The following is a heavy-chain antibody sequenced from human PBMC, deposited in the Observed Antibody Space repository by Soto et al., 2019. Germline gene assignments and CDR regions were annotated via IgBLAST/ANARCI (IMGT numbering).Heavy chain of an antibody. Sequence: EVQLLESGGGLVQPGGSLRLSCAASGFTFSSYAMSWVRQAPGKGLEWVSAISGSGGSTYYADSVKGRFTISRDNSKNTLYLQMNSLRAEDTAVYYCAKDPSADWNYAADWFDPWGQGTLVTVSS. CDR1: GFTFSSYA. J-gene: IGHJ5*02. CDR2: ISGSGGST. V-gene: IGHV3-23*01. D-gene: IGHD1-7*01. CDR3: AKDPSADWNYAADWFDP.